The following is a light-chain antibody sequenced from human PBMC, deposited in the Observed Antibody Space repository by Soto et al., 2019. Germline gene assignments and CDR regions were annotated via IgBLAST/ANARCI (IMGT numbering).Light chain of an antibody. V-gene: IGKV3-20*01. J-gene: IGKJ1*01. CDR3: QQYGTRWT. CDR2: RAS. CDR1: QSVGSNS. Sequence: EIVLTQSPGTLSLSPGERATLSCRASQSVGSNSLAWYQQKPGQAPRLLIYRASSRATGIPDRFSGSGSGTDFTLTISRLEPEDFAVYYCQQYGTRWTFGQGTKVEFK.